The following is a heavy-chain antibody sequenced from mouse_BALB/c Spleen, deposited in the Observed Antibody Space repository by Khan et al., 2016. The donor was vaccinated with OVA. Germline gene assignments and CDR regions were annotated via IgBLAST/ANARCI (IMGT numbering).Heavy chain of an antibody. J-gene: IGHJ4*01. CDR3: ARQPYYHYNIMDY. CDR2: LWSDGST. V-gene: IGHV2-6-1*01. D-gene: IGHD2-10*01. CDR1: GFSLTNYG. Sequence: VQLKESGPGLVAPSQSLSITCTISGFSLTNYGVHWVRKPPGKGLDWRVVLWSDGSTTYNSPLKSRLTISKDNSKSQVFLKMNSLQTDDTAMYFCARQPYYHYNIMDYWGQGTSVTVSS.